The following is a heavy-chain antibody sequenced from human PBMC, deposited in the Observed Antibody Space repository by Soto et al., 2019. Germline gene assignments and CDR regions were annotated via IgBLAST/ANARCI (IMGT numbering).Heavy chain of an antibody. Sequence: SGPTLVNPTQTLTLTCTFSGFSLSTSGVGVGWIRQPPGKALEGLVIIYWDDDKRYSPSLRGRLTITKDTSKNQVVLTMTNMDPVDTATYYCAHMRPRERYFDWLLPTSADYWGQGTLVTVSS. D-gene: IGHD3-9*01. CDR3: AHMRPRERYFDWLLPTSADY. J-gene: IGHJ4*02. CDR2: IYWDDDK. CDR1: GFSLSTSGVG. V-gene: IGHV2-5*02.